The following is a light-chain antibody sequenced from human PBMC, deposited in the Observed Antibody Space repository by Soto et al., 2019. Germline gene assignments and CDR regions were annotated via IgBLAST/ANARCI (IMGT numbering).Light chain of an antibody. Sequence: EIVLTQSPDTLSLSPGERAILSCRASQNINNNYLAWYQQKPGQAPGLLIHRASRRATGIPDRFSGSGSGTDFTLTISRLEPEDFVVYYCQQYGGSPATFGQGTRLRL. CDR3: QQYGGSPAT. CDR1: QNINNNY. J-gene: IGKJ5*01. CDR2: RAS. V-gene: IGKV3-20*01.